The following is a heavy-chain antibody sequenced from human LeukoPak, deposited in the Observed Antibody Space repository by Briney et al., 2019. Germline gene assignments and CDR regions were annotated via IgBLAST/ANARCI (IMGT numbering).Heavy chain of an antibody. CDR2: IYYSGST. V-gene: IGHV4-30-4*08. CDR1: GGSISSGDYY. Sequence: SETLSLTCTVSGGSISSGDYYWSWIRQPPEKGLEWIGYIYYSGSTYYNPSLKSRVTISVDTSKNQFSLKLSSVTAADTAVYYCAGSVQDYYDSSGYFMYYFDYWGQGTLVTVSS. J-gene: IGHJ4*02. D-gene: IGHD3-22*01. CDR3: AGSVQDYYDSSGYFMYYFDY.